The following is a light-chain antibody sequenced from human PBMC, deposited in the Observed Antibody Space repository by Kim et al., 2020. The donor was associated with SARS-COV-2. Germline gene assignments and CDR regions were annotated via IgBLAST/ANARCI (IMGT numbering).Light chain of an antibody. CDR2: GDS. Sequence: GQRGHRHRYGSRSNVGKNPVNWDQEFTGKAPKLLIYGDSQRRTGVFDRVSGSKSGTSVYLAIGGLQSEDDADYYRAAWEGSQNVGVFGGGNQVTVL. V-gene: IGLV1-44*01. CDR3: AAWEGSQNVGV. CDR1: RSNVGKNP. J-gene: IGLJ3*02.